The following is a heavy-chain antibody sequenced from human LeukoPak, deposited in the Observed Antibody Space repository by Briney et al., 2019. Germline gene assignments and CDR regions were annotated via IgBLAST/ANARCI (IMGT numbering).Heavy chain of an antibody. J-gene: IGHJ4*02. CDR1: GFTFSVYE. CDR2: INSDGSSA. Sequence: GGSLRLSCAASGFTFSVYEMNWVRQAPGKGLVWVSRINSDGSSASDADSVKGRFTISRDNAKNTLYLQMNSLRAEDTAVYYCARGYAWGDYWGQGTLVTVSS. D-gene: IGHD3-16*01. CDR3: ARGYAWGDY. V-gene: IGHV3-74*01.